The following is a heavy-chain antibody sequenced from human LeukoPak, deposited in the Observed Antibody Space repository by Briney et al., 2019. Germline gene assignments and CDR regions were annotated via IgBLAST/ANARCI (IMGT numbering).Heavy chain of an antibody. J-gene: IGHJ4*02. CDR2: ISYDGSNK. CDR3: AGVSESGWYYFDY. Sequence: GGSLRLSCAASGFTFSSYVMHSVREAPGKGLEWVAVISYDGSNKYYADSVKGRFSISRDNSKNTLYLQMSSLRDEDTAVYYCAGVSESGWYYFDYWGQGTLVTVSS. V-gene: IGHV3-30*03. D-gene: IGHD6-19*01. CDR1: GFTFSSYV.